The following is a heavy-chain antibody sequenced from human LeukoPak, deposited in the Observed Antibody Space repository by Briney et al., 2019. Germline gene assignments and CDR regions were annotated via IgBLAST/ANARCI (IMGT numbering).Heavy chain of an antibody. CDR1: GFTASSTS. J-gene: IGHJ4*02. V-gene: IGHV3-66*04. CDR3: ARRRGHYRDGDFDY. D-gene: IGHD4-17*01. CDR2: ISGDTTT. Sequence: AGTLRLSCAASGFTASSTSFIWLRQGQGKDRECVSYISGDTTTEYAEYVSGRITISRAAAKTTEYLQMRLLSVADTSVYYCARRRGHYRDGDFDYWGQGTLVTVSS.